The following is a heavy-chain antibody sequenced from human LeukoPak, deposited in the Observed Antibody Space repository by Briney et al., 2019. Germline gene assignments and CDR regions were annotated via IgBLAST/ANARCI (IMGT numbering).Heavy chain of an antibody. CDR3: ARLRIYLTAVVPVRYFDL. V-gene: IGHV4-59*01. J-gene: IGHJ2*01. D-gene: IGHD4-11*01. Sequence: PSETLSLTCTVSGGSMSSYYWSWLRQSPGKGLEWIGHTHYSGSTTYNTSLKSRLTISVDTSKNQFSLKLSSVTAADTAVYYCARLRIYLTAVVPVRYFDLWGRGTLVTVSS. CDR2: THYSGST. CDR1: GGSMSSYY.